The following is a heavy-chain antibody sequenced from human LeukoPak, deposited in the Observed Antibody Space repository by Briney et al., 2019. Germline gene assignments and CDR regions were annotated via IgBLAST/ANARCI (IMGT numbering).Heavy chain of an antibody. V-gene: IGHV4-39*01. CDR2: IYYSGST. J-gene: IGHJ4*02. CDR3: ARPKRGTYFDY. CDR1: GGSISSSSYY. D-gene: IGHD1-1*01. Sequence: PSETLSLTCTVSGGSISSSSYYWGWIRQPPGKGLEWIGSIYYSGSTYYNPSLKSRVTISVDTSKNQFSLKLSSVTAADTAVYCCARPKRGTYFDYWGQGTLVTVSS.